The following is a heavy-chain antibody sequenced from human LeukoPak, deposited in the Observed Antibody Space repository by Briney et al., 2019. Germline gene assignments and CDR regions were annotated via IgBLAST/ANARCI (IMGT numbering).Heavy chain of an antibody. J-gene: IGHJ4*02. Sequence: GGSLRLSCAASGFTFSNYYMTWVRQAPGKAREWVAFIKQDGSEKAYVDSVKGRFTISRDNAKNSLYLQMDSLRAEDTAIYYCVRGSPVWEIWGQGALVTVSS. CDR2: IKQDGSEK. CDR3: VRGSPVWEI. CDR1: GFTFSNYY. D-gene: IGHD1-26*01. V-gene: IGHV3-7*01.